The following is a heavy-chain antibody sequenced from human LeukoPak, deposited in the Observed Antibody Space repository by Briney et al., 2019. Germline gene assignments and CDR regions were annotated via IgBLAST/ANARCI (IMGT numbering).Heavy chain of an antibody. CDR2: INSNSGGT. D-gene: IGHD3-22*01. CDR3: ARDRYYYDSSGRGDYYGMDV. Sequence: ASVKVSCKASGYTFTGYYMHWVRQAPGQGLEWMGWINSNSGGTNYAQKFQGWVTMTRDTSISTAYMELSRLRSDDTAVYYCARDRYYYDSSGRGDYYGMDVWGQGTTVTVSS. V-gene: IGHV1-2*04. J-gene: IGHJ6*02. CDR1: GYTFTGYY.